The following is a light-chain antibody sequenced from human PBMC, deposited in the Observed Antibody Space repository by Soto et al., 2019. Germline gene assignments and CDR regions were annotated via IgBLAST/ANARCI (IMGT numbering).Light chain of an antibody. J-gene: IGLJ3*02. V-gene: IGLV4-69*01. CDR2: LNSDVSH. CDR3: QTWGTGPWV. Sequence: QSVLTQSPSASASLGASVKLTCTLSSGHSSYAIAWHQQQPEKGPRYLMKLNSDVSHNKGDGIPDRFSGSSSGAERYLTISSLQSEDEADYYCQTWGTGPWVFGGGTKLTVL. CDR1: SGHSSYA.